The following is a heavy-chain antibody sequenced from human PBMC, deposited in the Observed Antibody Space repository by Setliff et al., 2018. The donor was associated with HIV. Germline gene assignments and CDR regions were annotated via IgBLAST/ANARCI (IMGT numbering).Heavy chain of an antibody. CDR1: GDSIGFSGYF. CDR2: IYYSGST. Sequence: SETLSLTCTVSGDSIGFSGYFWSWIRQHPGKGLEWIGYIYYSGSTFYNPSLKSRATISIDTSKNQFFLKLKSVTVADTAAYYCAREPDKIAAADYWGQGTLVTVSS. CDR3: AREPDKIAAADY. D-gene: IGHD6-13*01. J-gene: IGHJ4*02. V-gene: IGHV4-31*03.